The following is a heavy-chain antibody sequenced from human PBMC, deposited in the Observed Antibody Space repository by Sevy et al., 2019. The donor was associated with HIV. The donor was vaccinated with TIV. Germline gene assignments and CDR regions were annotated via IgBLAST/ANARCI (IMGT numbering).Heavy chain of an antibody. J-gene: IGHJ6*02. Sequence: GGSLRLSCAASGFSVSSNYMSWVSQAPGKGLEWVSVIYSGGSIYYADSVKGRFTISRDNSKNTMYLQMNSLRADDTAVYYCARLATYYYYGMDVWGQGTTVTVSS. CDR3: ARLATYYYYGMDV. V-gene: IGHV3-53*01. CDR1: GFSVSSNY. CDR2: IYSGGSI.